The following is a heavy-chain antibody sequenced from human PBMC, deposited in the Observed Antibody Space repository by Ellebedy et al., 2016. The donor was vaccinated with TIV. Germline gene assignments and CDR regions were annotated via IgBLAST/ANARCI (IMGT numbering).Heavy chain of an antibody. CDR1: GFTFSSYG. D-gene: IGHD2-15*01. V-gene: IGHV3-30*18. CDR2: ISYDGTDK. CDR3: TKDKGTGGSCHDY. J-gene: IGHJ4*02. Sequence: PGGSLRLSCVASGFTFSSYGMHWVRQAPGKGPEWVAIISYDGTDKDYAYSVKGRFTITRDNYKNTLYLQMNSLRAEESAVYYGTKDKGTGGSCHDYWGQGILVTVSS.